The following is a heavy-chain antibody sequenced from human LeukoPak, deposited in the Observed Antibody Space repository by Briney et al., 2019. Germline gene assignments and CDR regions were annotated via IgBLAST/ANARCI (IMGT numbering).Heavy chain of an antibody. CDR3: TRTPRSSLNAFDI. CDR2: INSDGSST. V-gene: IGHV3-74*01. CDR1: GFTFSSYW. J-gene: IGHJ3*02. D-gene: IGHD6-6*01. Sequence: GRSLRLSCAASGFTFSSYWMHWVRQAPGKGLVWVSRINSDGSSTSYADSVKGRFTISRDNAKNTLYLQMNSLRAEDTAVYYCTRTPRSSLNAFDIWGQGTMVTVSS.